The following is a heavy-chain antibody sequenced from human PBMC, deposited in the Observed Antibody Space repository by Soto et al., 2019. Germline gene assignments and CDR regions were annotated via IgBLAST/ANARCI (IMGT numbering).Heavy chain of an antibody. CDR3: ARWFTFGNFDYFDY. V-gene: IGHV3-74*01. CDR2: INAAGTST. CDR1: GFTFSSDW. Sequence: HPGGSLRLSCAASGFTFSSDWMHWFRQAPGKGLVWVSRINAAGTSTAYADSVKGRFTISRDNAKNMLYLQVSGLRAEDTAVYYCARWFTFGNFDYFDYWGQGTQVTVSS. J-gene: IGHJ4*02. D-gene: IGHD3-10*01.